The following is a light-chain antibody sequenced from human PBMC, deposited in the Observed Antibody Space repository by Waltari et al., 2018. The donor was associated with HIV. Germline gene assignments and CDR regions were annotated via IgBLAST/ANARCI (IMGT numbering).Light chain of an antibody. CDR2: GAS. Sequence: EIVLTQSPASLSLSPGASAPLSCRASQSVGSYLAWSQQKPGQAPRLLIYGASSRATGIPARFSGSGSGTDFTLTISSLEPGDLAIYYCHQRSNWPITFGQGTRLEIK. J-gene: IGKJ5*01. V-gene: IGKV3-11*01. CDR1: QSVGSY. CDR3: HQRSNWPIT.